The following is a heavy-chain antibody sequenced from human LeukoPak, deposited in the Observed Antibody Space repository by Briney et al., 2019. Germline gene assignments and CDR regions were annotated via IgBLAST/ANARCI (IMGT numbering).Heavy chain of an antibody. CDR3: ARVARYCSSTSCYSWWFDP. CDR2: IXSSGTT. CDR1: XGYX. V-gene: IGHV4-31*02. J-gene: IGHJ5*02. D-gene: IGHD2-2*02. Sequence: XGYXWXWXXQXXXXGXXWXGYIXSSGTTYYNPSLKSRVTISVDTSKNQFSLKLSSVTAADTAVYYCARVARYCSSTSCYSWWFDPWGQGTLVTVSS.